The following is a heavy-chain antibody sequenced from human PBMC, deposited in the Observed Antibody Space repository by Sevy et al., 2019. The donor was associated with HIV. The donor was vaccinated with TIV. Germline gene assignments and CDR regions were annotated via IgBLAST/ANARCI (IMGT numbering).Heavy chain of an antibody. CDR3: TRLWDAFDI. Sequence: GGSLRLSCTASGFTFGDYAMSWVRQAPGKGLEWVGFIRSKAYGATTEYAASVKGRFTISRDDSKSIAYLQMNSLKTEDTAVNYCTRLWDAFDIWGQGTMVPVSS. V-gene: IGHV3-49*04. J-gene: IGHJ3*02. D-gene: IGHD2-21*01. CDR2: IRSKAYGATT. CDR1: GFTFGDYA.